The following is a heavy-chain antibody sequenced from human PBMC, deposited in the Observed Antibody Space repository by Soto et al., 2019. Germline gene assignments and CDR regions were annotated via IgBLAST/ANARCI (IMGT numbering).Heavy chain of an antibody. V-gene: IGHV4-59*08. CDR2: IYYSGST. CDR3: ARNYGDASFQH. Sequence: SETLSLTCTVSGGSISSYYWSWIRQPPGKGLEWIGYIYYSGSTNYNPSLKSRVTISVDTSKNQFSLKLSSVTAADTAVYYCARNYGDASFQHWGQGTLVTVSS. CDR1: GGSISSYY. J-gene: IGHJ1*01. D-gene: IGHD4-17*01.